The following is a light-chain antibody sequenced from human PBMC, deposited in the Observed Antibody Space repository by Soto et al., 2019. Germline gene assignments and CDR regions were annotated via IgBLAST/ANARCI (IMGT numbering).Light chain of an antibody. J-gene: IGKJ1*01. CDR2: GAS. CDR3: QQYGRSPWT. V-gene: IGKV3-20*01. Sequence: EIVLTQSPGTLSLSPGERATLSCRASQSVSGSYLTWYQQKPGQAPRLLIYGASNRATGIPDRFSGSGSGPDFILTISRLEPADFAVYYCQQYGRSPWTFGQGTKVEIK. CDR1: QSVSGSY.